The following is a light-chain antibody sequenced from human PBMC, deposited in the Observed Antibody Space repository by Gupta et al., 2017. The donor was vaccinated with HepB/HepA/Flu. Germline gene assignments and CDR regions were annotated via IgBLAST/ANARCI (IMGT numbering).Light chain of an antibody. V-gene: IGLV1-44*01. CDR1: SSNIGSNS. Sequence: QSVVTQPPSASGTPGQRVTISCSGSSSNIGSNSVNWYQKFPGTAPKLLIYSHTQRPSGVPDRFSGSKSGTSAPLAISGLQSEDEADYYCAAWDDSLSALVFGGGTTLTVL. CDR3: AAWDDSLSALV. J-gene: IGLJ3*02. CDR2: SHT.